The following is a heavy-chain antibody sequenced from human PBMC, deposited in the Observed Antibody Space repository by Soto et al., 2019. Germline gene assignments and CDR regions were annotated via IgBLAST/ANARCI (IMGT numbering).Heavy chain of an antibody. CDR1: GFTFSSYG. CDR3: GAGQYFSDY. J-gene: IGHJ4*02. CDR2: ISSDGSDK. V-gene: IGHV3-30*03. Sequence: QVQLVESGGGVVQPGRSLRLSCAASGFTFSSYGMHWVRQAPGKGLEGVALISSDGSDKYYADAVKGRFTICRDNSKNTLYLQMTSLSVEDTAVYYCGAGQYFSDYWGQRTLVTVSS. D-gene: IGHD6-13*01.